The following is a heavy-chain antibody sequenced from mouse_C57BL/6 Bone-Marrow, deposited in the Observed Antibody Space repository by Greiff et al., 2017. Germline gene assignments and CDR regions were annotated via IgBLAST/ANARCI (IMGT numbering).Heavy chain of an antibody. CDR2: IYPRSGNT. Sequence: QVQLQQSGAELARPGASVKLSCKASGYTFTSYGISWVKQRTGQGLEWIGEIYPRSGNTYYNEKFKGKATLTADKSYSTAYMELRSLTSEDSAVYFCASPIYYGTAWFAYWGQGTLVTVSA. D-gene: IGHD2-1*01. CDR3: ASPIYYGTAWFAY. CDR1: GYTFTSYG. V-gene: IGHV1-81*01. J-gene: IGHJ3*01.